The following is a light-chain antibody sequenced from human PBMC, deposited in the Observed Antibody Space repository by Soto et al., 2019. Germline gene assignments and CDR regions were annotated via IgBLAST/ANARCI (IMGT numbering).Light chain of an antibody. Sequence: QSALTQPPSASGSPGQSVTISCTGTSSDVGGYNYVSWFQQHPGTAPKLIIHDVNQRPSGVPDRFSGSKSGNTASLTGSGRQAEDEGNYYCSSYGGYNNVVFGTGTKLTVL. V-gene: IGLV2-8*01. CDR1: SSDVGGYNY. CDR2: DVN. J-gene: IGLJ1*01. CDR3: SSYGGYNNVV.